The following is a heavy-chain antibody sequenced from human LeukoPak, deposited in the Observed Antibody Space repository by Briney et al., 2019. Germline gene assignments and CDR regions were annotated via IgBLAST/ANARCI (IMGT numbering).Heavy chain of an antibody. V-gene: IGHV3-7*01. J-gene: IGHJ4*02. CDR2: IKEDGSEK. CDR3: AREYFYNSSGYRALRY. CDR1: GFTFSDFW. Sequence: GGSLRLSCAASGFTFSDFWMTWVRQAPGKGLEWVANIKEDGSEKYYVDSVKGRFIISRDNAKNSLYLRMNSLRAEDTAVYYCAREYFYNSSGYRALRYWGQGTLVTVSS. D-gene: IGHD3-22*01.